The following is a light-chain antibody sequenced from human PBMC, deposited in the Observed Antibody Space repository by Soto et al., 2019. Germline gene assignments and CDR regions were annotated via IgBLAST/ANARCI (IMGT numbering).Light chain of an antibody. CDR3: QQYSRFPIT. Sequence: DIQMTQSPSTLSASVGDRVTITCRASQNLFNWLAGYQQKPGKAPKLLICQASILEGGVPSRFSGSGSKTDFPLTTSSLQPEHFAIYYCQQYSRFPITFGPGTRLQIK. V-gene: IGKV1-5*03. CDR2: QAS. J-gene: IGKJ5*01. CDR1: QNLFNW.